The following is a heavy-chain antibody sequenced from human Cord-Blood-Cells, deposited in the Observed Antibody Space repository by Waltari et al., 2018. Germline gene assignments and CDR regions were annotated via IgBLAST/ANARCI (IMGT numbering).Heavy chain of an antibody. V-gene: IGHV1-3*01. J-gene: IGHJ6*02. CDR2: INAGNGNT. CDR3: AREGDIVVVPASPSTYGMDV. Sequence: QVQLVQSGAEVKKPGASVKVSCKASGYTFTSYAMHWVRQAPGQRLEWMGWINAGNGNTKYSQKFQGSVTITRDTSASTAYMELSSLRSEDTAVYYCAREGDIVVVPASPSTYGMDVWGQGTTVTVSS. CDR1: GYTFTSYA. D-gene: IGHD2-2*01.